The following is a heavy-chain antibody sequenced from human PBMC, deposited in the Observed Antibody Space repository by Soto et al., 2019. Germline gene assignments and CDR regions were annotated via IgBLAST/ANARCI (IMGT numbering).Heavy chain of an antibody. V-gene: IGHV3-33*01. CDR1: GFTFSSYG. CDR3: ARDAVLPHGMVV. CDR2: IWYDGSNK. Sequence: PGGSLRLSCAASGFTFSSYGMHWVRQAPGKGLEWVAVIWYDGSNKYYADSVKGRFTISRDNSKNTLYLQMNSLRAEDTAVYYCARDAVLPHGMVVWGQGTTVTVSS. D-gene: IGHD6-19*01. J-gene: IGHJ6*02.